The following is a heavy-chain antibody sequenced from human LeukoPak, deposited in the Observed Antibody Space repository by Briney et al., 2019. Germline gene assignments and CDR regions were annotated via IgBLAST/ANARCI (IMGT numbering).Heavy chain of an antibody. Sequence: GSLRLSCAASGFTFSSHDMNWVRQAPGKGLEWIGYIYYSGSTNYNPSLKSRVTISVDTSKNQFSLKLSSVTAADTAVYYCARDRIVVVPAAGWYGMDVWGQGTTVTVSS. CDR3: ARDRIVVVPAAGWYGMDV. CDR2: IYYSGST. D-gene: IGHD2-2*01. J-gene: IGHJ6*02. V-gene: IGHV4-59*11. CDR1: GFTFSSHD.